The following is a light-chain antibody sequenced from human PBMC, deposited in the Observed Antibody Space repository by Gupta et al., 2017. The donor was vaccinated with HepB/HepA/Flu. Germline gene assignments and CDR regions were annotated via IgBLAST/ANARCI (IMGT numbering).Light chain of an antibody. V-gene: IGLV3-21*03. CDR2: DDR. J-gene: IGLJ1*01. CDR3: QVWDGDSDHYV. Sequence: SYVLTQPPSVSVAPGKTATISCGENNIGSKSVNWYQQKPGQAPVLAVYDDRDRPLGIPERFSGSNSGNTATLTISRVEAGDEADYYCQVWDGDSDHYVFGTGTKVTVL. CDR1: NIGSKS.